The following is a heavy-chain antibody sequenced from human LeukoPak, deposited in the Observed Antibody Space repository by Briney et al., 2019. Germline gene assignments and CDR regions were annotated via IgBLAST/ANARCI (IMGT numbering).Heavy chain of an antibody. CDR1: GFTFSSYS. CDR2: IKLDGSEK. CDR3: ARDRSSLEPHFDY. J-gene: IGHJ4*02. Sequence: PGGSLRLSCAASGFTFSSYSMNWVRQAPGKGLEWVANIKLDGSEKYYVDSVKGRFTISRDNAKNSLYLQMNSLRAEDTAVYYCARDRSSLEPHFDYWGQGTLVTVSS. D-gene: IGHD5-24*01. V-gene: IGHV3-7*01.